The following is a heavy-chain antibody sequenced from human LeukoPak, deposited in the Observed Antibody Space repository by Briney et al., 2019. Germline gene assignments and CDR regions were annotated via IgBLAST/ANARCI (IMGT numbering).Heavy chain of an antibody. V-gene: IGHV1-18*01. CDR1: GYTFTSYG. CDR3: AREATTMVRGVISH. J-gene: IGHJ4*02. Sequence: ASVKVSCKAPGYTFTSYGISWVRQAPGQGLEWMGWISAYNGNTNYAQKLQGRVTMTTDTSTSTAYMELRSLRSDDTAVYYCAREATTMVRGVISHWGQGTLVTVSS. D-gene: IGHD3-10*01. CDR2: ISAYNGNT.